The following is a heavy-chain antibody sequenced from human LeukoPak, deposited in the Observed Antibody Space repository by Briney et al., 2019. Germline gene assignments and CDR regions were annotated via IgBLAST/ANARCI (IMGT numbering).Heavy chain of an antibody. J-gene: IGHJ4*02. CDR2: ISPYNGNT. D-gene: IGHD3-10*01. V-gene: IGHV1-18*01. Sequence: ASVKVSCNASGYTFNTYGITWVRQAPGQGLEWMGWISPYNGNTNYAQKFQGRVTITADKSTSTAYMELSSLRSEDTAVYYCARDLGRSLAYYGSGGPHYWGQGTQVTVSS. CDR1: GYTFNTYG. CDR3: ARDLGRSLAYYGSGGPHY.